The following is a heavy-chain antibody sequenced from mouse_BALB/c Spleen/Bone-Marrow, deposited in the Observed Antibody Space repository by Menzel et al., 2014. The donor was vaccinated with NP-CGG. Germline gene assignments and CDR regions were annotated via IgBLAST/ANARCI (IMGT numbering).Heavy chain of an antibody. Sequence: VQLQQSGAELVKPGASVKLSCKASGYTFTSYYMYWVKQRPGQGLEWIGGINPSNGGTNFNEKFKSKATLTVDKSSSTAYMQLSSLTSEDSAVYYWTRYGYDPLYAMDYWGQGTSVTVSS. CDR2: INPSNGGT. D-gene: IGHD2-3*01. V-gene: IGHV1S81*02. CDR1: GYTFTSYY. J-gene: IGHJ4*01. CDR3: TRYGYDPLYAMDY.